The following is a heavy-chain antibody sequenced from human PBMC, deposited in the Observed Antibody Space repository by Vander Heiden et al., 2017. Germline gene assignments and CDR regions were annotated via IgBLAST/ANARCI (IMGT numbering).Heavy chain of an antibody. CDR3: ARDQGLLSTP. CDR2: ISAYNGNT. V-gene: IGHV1-18*01. D-gene: IGHD2-2*01. J-gene: IGHJ5*02. Sequence: QVQLVQSGAEVPKPGASVSVSCKASGYTFTSYGISWVRQAPGQGLEWMGWISAYNGNTNEAQKLQGRVTMTTDTSTSTAYMELRRLRSDDTALYYGARDQGLLSTPWGQGTMVTVSS. CDR1: GYTFTSYG.